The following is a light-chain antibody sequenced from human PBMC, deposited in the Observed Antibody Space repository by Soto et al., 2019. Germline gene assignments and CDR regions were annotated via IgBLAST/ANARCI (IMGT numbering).Light chain of an antibody. CDR3: QVWDGTGNQVV. CDR1: NVGSRS. CDR2: YDS. J-gene: IGLJ2*01. V-gene: IGLV3-21*01. Sequence: SYELTQPPSVSVAPGETARISCGGNNVGSRSVHWYQQKPGQAPFLVIYYDSDRPSGIPERFSGSNSGNTATLIISRVEAGDEADYYCQVWDGTGNQVVFGGGTKLTVL.